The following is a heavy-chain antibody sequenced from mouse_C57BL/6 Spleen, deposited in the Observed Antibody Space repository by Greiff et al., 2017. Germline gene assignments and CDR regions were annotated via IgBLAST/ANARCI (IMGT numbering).Heavy chain of an antibody. CDR3: ARVYDGYYDYAMDY. J-gene: IGHJ4*01. D-gene: IGHD2-3*01. CDR2: IHPNSGST. V-gene: IGHV1-64*01. CDR1: GYTFTSYW. Sequence: VQLQQPGAELVKPGASVKLSCKASGYTFTSYWMDWVKQRPGQGLEWIGMIHPNSGSTNYNEKFKSKATLTVDKSSSTAYMQLSSLTSEDSAVYYCARVYDGYYDYAMDYWGQGTSVTVSS.